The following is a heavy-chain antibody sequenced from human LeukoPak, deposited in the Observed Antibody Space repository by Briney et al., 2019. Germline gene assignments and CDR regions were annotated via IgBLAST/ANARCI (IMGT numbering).Heavy chain of an antibody. V-gene: IGHV3-30-3*01. Sequence: GGSLRLSCAASGFTFKSYAIHWVRQAPGKGLEWVAVISYDGSNKYYADSVKGRFTISRDNSKNTLYLQMNSLRAEDTAVYYCARPGGGDYALGYWGQGTLVTVSS. J-gene: IGHJ4*02. D-gene: IGHD4-17*01. CDR1: GFTFKSYA. CDR2: ISYDGSNK. CDR3: ARPGGGDYALGY.